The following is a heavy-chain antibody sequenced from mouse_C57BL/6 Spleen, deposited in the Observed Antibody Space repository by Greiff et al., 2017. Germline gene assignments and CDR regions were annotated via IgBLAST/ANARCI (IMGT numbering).Heavy chain of an antibody. CDR1: GYSITSGYY. CDR2: ISYDGSN. D-gene: IGHD2-1*01. CDR3: ARDNYLRHAMDY. V-gene: IGHV3-6*01. J-gene: IGHJ4*01. Sequence: EVQLQESGPGLVKPSQSLSLTCSVTGYSITSGYYWNWIRQFPGNKLEWMGYISYDGSNNYNPSLKNRISITRDTSKNQFFLKLNSVTTEDTATYYCARDNYLRHAMDYWGQGTSVTVSS.